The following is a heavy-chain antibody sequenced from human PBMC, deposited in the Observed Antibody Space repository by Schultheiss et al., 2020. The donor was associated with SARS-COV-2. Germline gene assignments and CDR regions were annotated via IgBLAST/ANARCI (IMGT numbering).Heavy chain of an antibody. Sequence: GESLKISCAASGFTFSSYAMSWVRQAPGKGLEWVSAISGSGGSTYYADSVKGRFTISRDNSKNTLYLQMNSLRAEDTAVYYCAKEIFVLRFLEWSHSHFDYWGQGTLVTVAS. CDR1: GFTFSSYA. J-gene: IGHJ4*02. CDR3: AKEIFVLRFLEWSHSHFDY. D-gene: IGHD3-3*01. CDR2: ISGSGGST. V-gene: IGHV3-23*01.